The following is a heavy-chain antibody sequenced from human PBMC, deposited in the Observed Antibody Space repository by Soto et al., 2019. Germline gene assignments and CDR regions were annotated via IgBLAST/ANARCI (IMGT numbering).Heavy chain of an antibody. CDR1: GGSISSSIYY. V-gene: IGHV4-39*01. CDR2: IYYSGST. CDR3: ARHTPAISISDH. Sequence: SETLSLTCTVSGGSISSSIYYGGWIRQPPGKGLEWIGSIYYSGSTYYNPSLKSRVTISVDTSKNQFSLKLSSVTAADTAVYYCARHTPAISISDHWGQGTLVTVSS. D-gene: IGHD2-15*01. J-gene: IGHJ4*02.